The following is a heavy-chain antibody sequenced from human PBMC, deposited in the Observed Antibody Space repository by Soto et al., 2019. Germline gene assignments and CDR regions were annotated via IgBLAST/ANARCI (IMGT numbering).Heavy chain of an antibody. J-gene: IGHJ5*02. D-gene: IGHD3-10*01. CDR1: GFSLSSRA. Sequence: EVQLLESGGGLVQPGGSLRLSCAASGFSLSSRAMSWVRQAPGKGLEWVSTISGSGVSTYYPDSVRGRFTISKDNSKNTVYPQMNSLRDEDTAEYFCTKGGSMVNGEFTSWGQGTLVTVSS. V-gene: IGHV3-23*01. CDR2: ISGSGVST. CDR3: TKGGSMVNGEFTS.